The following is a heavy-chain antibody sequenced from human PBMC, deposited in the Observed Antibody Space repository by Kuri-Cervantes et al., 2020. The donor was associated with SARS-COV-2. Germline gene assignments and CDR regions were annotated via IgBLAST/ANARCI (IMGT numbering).Heavy chain of an antibody. CDR1: GFTFSSYA. CDR3: ARDLPYCSRASCSRFDY. CDR2: INAGNGDT. V-gene: IGHV1-3*01. Sequence: ASGFTFSSYAIHWVRQAPGQRLEWMGWINAGNGDTRYPQKFRGRVTITRDTSASTAYMDLSSLRSEDTALYYCARDLPYCSRASCSRFDYWGQGTLVTVSS. D-gene: IGHD2-2*01. J-gene: IGHJ4*02.